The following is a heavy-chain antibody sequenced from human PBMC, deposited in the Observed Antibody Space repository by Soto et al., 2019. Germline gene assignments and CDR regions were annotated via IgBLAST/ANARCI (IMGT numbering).Heavy chain of an antibody. Sequence: EVQLVESGGGLVKPGGSLRLSCAASGFTFSNAWMSWVRQAPGKGLEWVGRIKSKTDGGTTDYAAPVKGRFTISRDDSKNTLYLQMNSLKTEDTAVYYCTTDRGLIRFLEWLPPVDEYFQHWGQGTLVTVSS. V-gene: IGHV3-15*01. D-gene: IGHD3-3*01. CDR1: GFTFSNAW. CDR2: IKSKTDGGTT. J-gene: IGHJ1*01. CDR3: TTDRGLIRFLEWLPPVDEYFQH.